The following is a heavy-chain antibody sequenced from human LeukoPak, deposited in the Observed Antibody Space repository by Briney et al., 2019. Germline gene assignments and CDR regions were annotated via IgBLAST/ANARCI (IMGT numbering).Heavy chain of an antibody. V-gene: IGHV3-7*01. J-gene: IGHJ5*02. Sequence: PGGSLRLSCAASGFTFSNLWMTWVRQASGKGLEWVANINQDGNDKYYVESVKGRFTISRDNAKNSVYLQMSSLRAEDTAVYYCATNEWELLKSWGRGTLVTVSS. CDR2: INQDGNDK. D-gene: IGHD1-26*01. CDR3: ATNEWELLKS. CDR1: GFTFSNLW.